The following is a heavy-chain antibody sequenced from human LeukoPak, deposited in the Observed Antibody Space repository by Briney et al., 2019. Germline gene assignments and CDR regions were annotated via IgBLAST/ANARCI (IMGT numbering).Heavy chain of an antibody. J-gene: IGHJ4*02. D-gene: IGHD5-12*01. Sequence: GGSLRLSCAASGFTFNHYTSNWVRQAPGKGLEWVSSISSSSTYIYYADSAKGRFTISRDNAKNSLFLHMNSLRADDTAVYYCAREVDSTSIFYFDYWGQGTLVTVSS. V-gene: IGHV3-21*01. CDR3: AREVDSTSIFYFDY. CDR2: ISSSSTYI. CDR1: GFTFNHYT.